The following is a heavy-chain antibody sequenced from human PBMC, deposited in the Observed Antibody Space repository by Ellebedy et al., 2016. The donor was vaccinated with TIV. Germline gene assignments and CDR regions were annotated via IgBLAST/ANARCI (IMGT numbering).Heavy chain of an antibody. CDR1: GFTFRSHA. D-gene: IGHD5-12*01. J-gene: IGHJ4*02. CDR3: ARGDSGYDFGLDY. V-gene: IGHV3-30-3*01. Sequence: GESLKISXVASGFTFRSHAMHWVRQAPGKGLEWVAIISYDATDKYFADSVKGRFTISRDNSKNTLYLEMNSLRPEDTAVYHCARGDSGYDFGLDYWGQGTLVTVTS. CDR2: ISYDATDK.